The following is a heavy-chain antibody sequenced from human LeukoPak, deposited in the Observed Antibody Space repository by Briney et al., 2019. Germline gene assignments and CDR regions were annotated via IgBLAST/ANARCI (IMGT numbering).Heavy chain of an antibody. Sequence: GGSLRLSRAASGFTFSSYEMNWVRQAPGKGLEWVSYISSSGSTIYYADSVKGRFTISRDNAKNSLYLQMNSLRAEDTAVYYCARGQRVAAYFDYWGQGTLVTVSS. D-gene: IGHD2-15*01. J-gene: IGHJ4*02. CDR2: ISSSGSTI. V-gene: IGHV3-48*03. CDR3: ARGQRVAAYFDY. CDR1: GFTFSSYE.